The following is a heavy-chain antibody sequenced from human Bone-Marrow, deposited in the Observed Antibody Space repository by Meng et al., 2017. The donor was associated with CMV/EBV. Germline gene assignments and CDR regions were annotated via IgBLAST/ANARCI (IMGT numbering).Heavy chain of an antibody. J-gene: IGHJ5*01. D-gene: IGHD2-2*01. CDR3: ATSQCSSANCRDAYNWFDS. V-gene: IGHV1-69*02. Sequence: SVKVSCKASGGTFGDYTVSWVRQALGQGLEWMGRVTPIVGIPRYAQIFQDRVTITADKFTSTTYMELSGLNSEDTAVYYCATSQCSSANCRDAYNWFDSWGQGTLVTFSS. CDR1: GGTFGDYT. CDR2: VTPIVGIP.